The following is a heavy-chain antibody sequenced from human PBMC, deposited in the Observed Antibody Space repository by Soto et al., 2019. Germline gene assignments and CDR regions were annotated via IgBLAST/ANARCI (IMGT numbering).Heavy chain of an antibody. Sequence: GESLKIPCKGSGYSFTSYWIGWVRQMPGKGLEWMGIIYPGDSDTRYSPSFQGQVTISADKSISTAYLQWSSLKASDTAMYYCARQRGATIFGVVRDDNWFDPWGQGTLVTVSS. CDR1: GYSFTSYW. J-gene: IGHJ5*02. V-gene: IGHV5-51*01. D-gene: IGHD3-3*01. CDR3: ARQRGATIFGVVRDDNWFDP. CDR2: IYPGDSDT.